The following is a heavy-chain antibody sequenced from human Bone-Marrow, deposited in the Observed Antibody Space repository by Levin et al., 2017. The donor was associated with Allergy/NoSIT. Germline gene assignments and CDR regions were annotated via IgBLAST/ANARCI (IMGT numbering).Heavy chain of an antibody. CDR2: INSDGSST. CDR1: GFTFSSYW. CDR3: ARGSPGIAAAGTFHY. D-gene: IGHD6-13*01. Sequence: GESLKISCAASGFTFSSYWMHWVRQAPGKGLVWVSRINSDGSSTSYADSVKGRFTISRDNAKNTLYLQMNSLRAEDTAVYYCARGSPGIAAAGTFHYWGQGTLVTVSS. J-gene: IGHJ4*02. V-gene: IGHV3-74*01.